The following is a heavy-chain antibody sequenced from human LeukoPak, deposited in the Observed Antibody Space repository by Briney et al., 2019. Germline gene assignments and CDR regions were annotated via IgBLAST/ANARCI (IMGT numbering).Heavy chain of an antibody. Sequence: SETLSLTCAVYGGSFSGYYWSWIRQPPGKGLEWIGEINHSGSTNYNPFLKSRVTISVDTSKNQFSLKLSSVTAADTAVYYCARVWIVATSMGLPKISYYFDYWGQGTLVTVSS. V-gene: IGHV4-34*01. D-gene: IGHD5-12*01. CDR2: INHSGST. CDR1: GGSFSGYY. CDR3: ARVWIVATSMGLPKISYYFDY. J-gene: IGHJ4*02.